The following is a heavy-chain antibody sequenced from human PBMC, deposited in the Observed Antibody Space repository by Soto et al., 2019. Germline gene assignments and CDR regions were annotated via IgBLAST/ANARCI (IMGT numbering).Heavy chain of an antibody. V-gene: IGHV3-30-3*01. CDR2: ISYDGSNK. CDR1: GFTFSSYA. J-gene: IGHJ6*02. CDR3: ARDGGYYEDYYGMDV. D-gene: IGHD3-22*01. Sequence: QVQLVESGGGVVQPGRSLRLSCAASGFTFSSYAMHWVRQAPGKGLEWEAVISYDGSNKYYADSVKGRFTISRDNSKNTLYVQMNSLRAEDTAVYYCARDGGYYEDYYGMDVWGQGTTVTVSS.